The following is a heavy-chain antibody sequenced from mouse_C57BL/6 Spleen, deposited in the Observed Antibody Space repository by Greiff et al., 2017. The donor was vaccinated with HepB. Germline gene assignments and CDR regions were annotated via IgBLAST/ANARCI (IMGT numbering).Heavy chain of an antibody. J-gene: IGHJ4*01. CDR3: APIYYYGSDAMDY. CDR1: GYTFTDYY. V-gene: IGHV1-77*01. Sequence: VQLQQSGAELVKPGASVKISCKASGYTFTDYYINWVKQRPGQGLEWIGKIGPGSGSTYYNEKFKGKATLTADKSSSTAYMQLSSLTSEDSAVYFCAPIYYYGSDAMDYWGQGTSVTVSS. CDR2: IGPGSGST. D-gene: IGHD1-1*01.